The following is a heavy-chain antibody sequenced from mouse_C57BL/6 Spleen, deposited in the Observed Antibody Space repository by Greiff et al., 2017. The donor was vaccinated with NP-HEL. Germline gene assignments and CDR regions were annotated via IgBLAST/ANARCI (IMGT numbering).Heavy chain of an antibody. D-gene: IGHD2-2*01. CDR2: ISDGGSYT. Sequence: EVKLMESGRGLVKPGGSLKLSCAASGFTFSSYAMSWVRQTPEKRLEWVATISDGGSYTYYPDNVKGRFTISRDNAKNNLYLQMSHLKSEDTAMYYCARGYEEEKNYFDYWGQGTTLTVSS. V-gene: IGHV5-4*03. J-gene: IGHJ2*01. CDR3: ARGYEEEKNYFDY. CDR1: GFTFSSYA.